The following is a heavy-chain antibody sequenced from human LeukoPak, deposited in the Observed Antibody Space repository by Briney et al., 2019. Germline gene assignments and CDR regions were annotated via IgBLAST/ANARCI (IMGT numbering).Heavy chain of an antibody. CDR2: ISHSGST. CDR3: ARVGSSGYYYISGYYYMDV. CDR1: GGSFSGYY. Sequence: PSETLSLTCAVYGGSFSGYYWSWIRQPPGKGLEWIGEISHSGSTNYNPSLKSRVTISVDTSKNQFSLKLSSVTAADTAVYYCARVGSSGYYYISGYYYMDVWGKGTTVTVSS. J-gene: IGHJ6*03. V-gene: IGHV4-34*01. D-gene: IGHD3-22*01.